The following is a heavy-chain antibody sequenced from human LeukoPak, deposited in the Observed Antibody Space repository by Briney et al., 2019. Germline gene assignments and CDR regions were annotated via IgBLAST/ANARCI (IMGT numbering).Heavy chain of an antibody. CDR1: GFTFGDYG. Sequence: GGSLSLSCTSSGFTFGDYGLGWVRQAPGKGLEWVIFIRSKAYGGATEYAASVKGRFTISRDDSKSIVYLQMNSLETEDTAVYYCTRGSTVPGAKYYFDYWGQGTLVTVSS. V-gene: IGHV3-49*04. J-gene: IGHJ4*02. CDR2: IRSKAYGGAT. CDR3: TRGSTVPGAKYYFDY. D-gene: IGHD3-10*02.